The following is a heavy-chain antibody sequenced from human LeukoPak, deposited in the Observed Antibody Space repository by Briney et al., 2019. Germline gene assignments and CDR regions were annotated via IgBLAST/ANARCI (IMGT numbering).Heavy chain of an antibody. CDR1: GGSFSGYY. D-gene: IGHD2-2*01. V-gene: IGHV4-34*01. CDR3: ARGRLVVPAAMSEVYYYYYGMDV. CDR2: INHSGST. J-gene: IGHJ6*04. Sequence: SETLSLTCAVYGGSFSGYYWSWIRQPPGKGLEWIGEINHSGSTNYNPSLKSRVTISVDTSKNQFSLKLSSVTAADTAVYYCARGRLVVPAAMSEVYYYYYGMDVRGKGTTVTVSS.